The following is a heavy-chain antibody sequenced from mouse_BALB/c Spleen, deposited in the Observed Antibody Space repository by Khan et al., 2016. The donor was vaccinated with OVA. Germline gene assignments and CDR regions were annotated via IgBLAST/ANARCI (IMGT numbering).Heavy chain of an antibody. J-gene: IGHJ3*01. CDR1: GYSSTLYY. D-gene: IGHD2-14*01. V-gene: IGHV1-26*01. CDR2: VNPNTGGT. Sequence: QSGPDLVKPGASVKISCKASGYSSTLYYMTWVKQSHGKSLEWIGRVNPNTGGTDYNQEFKGKAILTVDKSSNTAYMELHSLTSEDSAVYYCARGYDFFAYWGQGTLVTVSA. CDR3: ARGYDFFAY.